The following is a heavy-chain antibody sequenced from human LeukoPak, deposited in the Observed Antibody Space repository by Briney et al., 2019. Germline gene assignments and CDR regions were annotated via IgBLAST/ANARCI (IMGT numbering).Heavy chain of an antibody. CDR1: GGSFSGHY. CDR2: INHSGST. J-gene: IGHJ3*02. D-gene: IGHD6-13*01. Sequence: SETLSLTCVIYGGSFSGHYWSWIRQPPGQGLEWIGEINHSGSTNYNPSLKSRVTISVDTSRNQFSLNLSSVTAADTAVYYCARVEVIAAAGTNHAFDIWGQGTMVTVSS. V-gene: IGHV4-34*01. CDR3: ARVEVIAAAGTNHAFDI.